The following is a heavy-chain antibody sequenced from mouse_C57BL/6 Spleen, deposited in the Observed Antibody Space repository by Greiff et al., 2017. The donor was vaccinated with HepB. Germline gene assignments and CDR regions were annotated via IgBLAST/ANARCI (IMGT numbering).Heavy chain of an antibody. Sequence: EVMLVESGGGLVKPGGSLKLSCAASGFTFSSYAMSWVRQTPEKRLEWVATISDGGSYTYYPDNVKGRFTISRDNAKNNLYLQMSHLKSEDTAMYYCARVRDYDGAWFAYWGQGTLVTVSA. CDR2: ISDGGSYT. J-gene: IGHJ3*01. CDR3: ARVRDYDGAWFAY. V-gene: IGHV5-4*03. CDR1: GFTFSSYA. D-gene: IGHD2-4*01.